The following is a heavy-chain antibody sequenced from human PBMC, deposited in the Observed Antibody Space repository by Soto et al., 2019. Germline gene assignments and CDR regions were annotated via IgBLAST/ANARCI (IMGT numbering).Heavy chain of an antibody. D-gene: IGHD3-16*01. V-gene: IGHV4-4*09. CDR2: IFHSGSA. CDR3: ARYTFGHDREYHNAMEV. J-gene: IGHJ6*02. Sequence: SATLSLTCTVSGGSISSYYWSCIRQPPGKGLGWIGYIFHSGSAYYNPSLKSRVTISVDTSKNQFSLKLTSVTAADTAVFYCARYTFGHDREYHNAMEVWGQGTTVTVSS. CDR1: GGSISSYY.